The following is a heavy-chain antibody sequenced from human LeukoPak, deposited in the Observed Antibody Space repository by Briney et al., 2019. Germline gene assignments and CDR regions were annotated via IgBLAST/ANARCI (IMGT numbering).Heavy chain of an antibody. J-gene: IGHJ6*03. Sequence: PGGSLRLSCAASGFTFSSYEMNWVRQAPGKGLEWVSYISSSGSTIYYADSVKGRFTISRDNAKNSLYLQMNSLRAEDTAVYYCARDRSGWLHYYMDVWGKGTTVTISS. CDR3: ARDRSGWLHYYMDV. CDR1: GFTFSSYE. CDR2: ISSSGSTI. D-gene: IGHD6-19*01. V-gene: IGHV3-48*03.